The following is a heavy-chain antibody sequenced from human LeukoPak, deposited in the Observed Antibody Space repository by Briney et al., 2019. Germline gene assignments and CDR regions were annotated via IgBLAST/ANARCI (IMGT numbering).Heavy chain of an antibody. CDR2: INPSGGNT. J-gene: IGHJ5*02. D-gene: IGHD2-21*02. CDR1: GYTFTSYY. V-gene: IGHV1-46*01. Sequence: ASVKVSCKASGYTFTSYYMHWVRQAPGQGLEWMGIINPSGGNTSYAQKFQGRVTMTRDTSTSTVYMELSSLRSEDTAVYYCARVTASAQLDPWGQGTLVTVSS. CDR3: ARVTASAQLDP.